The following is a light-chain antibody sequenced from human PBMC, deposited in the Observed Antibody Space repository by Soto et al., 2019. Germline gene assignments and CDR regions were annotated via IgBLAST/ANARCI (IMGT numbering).Light chain of an antibody. CDR3: HQYISIPIT. CDR2: WAF. Sequence: IVMTQSPDSLAVSLGERATINCKSSQSVFYSFNDENSLAWYQQKPGQPPKLLIYWAFIRDAGVPDRFSDSGAGTDFSLNISSLQPEEVGVYYCHQYISIPITFGGVTKVEIK. V-gene: IGKV4-1*01. CDR1: QSVFYSFNDENS. J-gene: IGKJ4*01.